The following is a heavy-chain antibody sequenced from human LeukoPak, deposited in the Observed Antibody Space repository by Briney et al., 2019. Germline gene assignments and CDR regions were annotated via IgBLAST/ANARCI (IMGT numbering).Heavy chain of an antibody. D-gene: IGHD4-17*01. CDR2: LHTSGST. J-gene: IGHJ4*02. Sequence: PETLSLTCTVSVGSISSYYWSWIRQPAGEGLEWIGRLHTSGSTHYNPSLKSRVTMSVDTSKNQFSLKLSSVTAADTAVYYCARDFGYGDYFFDDWGQGTLVTVSS. CDR3: ARDFGYGDYFFDD. V-gene: IGHV4-4*07. CDR1: VGSISSYY.